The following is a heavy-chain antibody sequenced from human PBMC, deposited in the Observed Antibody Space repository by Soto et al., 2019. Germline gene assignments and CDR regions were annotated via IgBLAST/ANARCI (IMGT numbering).Heavy chain of an antibody. J-gene: IGHJ6*03. CDR1: GGTFSSYT. Sequence: ASVKVSCKASGGTFSSYTISWVRQAPGQGLEWMGRIIPILGIANYAQKFQGRVTITADKSTSTAYMEVSSLRSEDTAVYYCATNLYCSSTSCYANYYYYYMDVWGKGTTVTVSS. CDR3: ATNLYCSSTSCYANYYYYYMDV. CDR2: IIPILGIA. V-gene: IGHV1-69*02. D-gene: IGHD2-2*01.